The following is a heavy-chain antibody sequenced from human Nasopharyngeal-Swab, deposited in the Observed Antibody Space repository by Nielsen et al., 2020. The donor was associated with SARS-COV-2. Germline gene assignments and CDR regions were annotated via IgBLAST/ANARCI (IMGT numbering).Heavy chain of an antibody. CDR3: ARGGNYDFWSGYYPNSYYYYYGMDV. J-gene: IGHJ6*02. V-gene: IGHV4-59*01. CDR1: GGSISSYY. CDR2: IYYSGST. D-gene: IGHD3-3*01. Sequence: GSLRLSCTVSGGSISSYYWSWIRQPPGKGLEWIGYIYYSGSTNYNPSLKSRVTIPVDTSKNQFSLKLSSVTAADTAVYYCARGGNYDFWSGYYPNSYYYYYGMDVWGQGTTVTVSS.